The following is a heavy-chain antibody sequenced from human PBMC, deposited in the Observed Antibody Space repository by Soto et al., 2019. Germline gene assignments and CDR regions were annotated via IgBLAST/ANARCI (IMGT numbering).Heavy chain of an antibody. D-gene: IGHD3-22*01. V-gene: IGHV3-21*06. CDR2: ISSSSSHI. Sequence: EVQLVESGGGLVKPGGSLRLSCAASGFTLRSHSMNWVRQAPGKGLEWVSSISSSSSHIYYADSVKGRVTISRDNAKNSLYLQMISPRAEDTAVDYCARVDYSDSSGYLAYWGQGTLVTVSS. CDR1: GFTLRSHS. CDR3: ARVDYSDSSGYLAY. J-gene: IGHJ4*02.